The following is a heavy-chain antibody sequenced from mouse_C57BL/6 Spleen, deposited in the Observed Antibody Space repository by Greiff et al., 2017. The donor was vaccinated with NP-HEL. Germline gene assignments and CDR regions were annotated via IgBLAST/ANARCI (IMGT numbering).Heavy chain of an antibody. CDR3: ARDDGNYSWFAY. J-gene: IGHJ3*01. V-gene: IGHV5-17*01. CDR2: ISSGSSTI. Sequence: EVQLVESGGGLVKPGGSLKLSCAASGFTFSDYGMHWVRQAPEKGLEWVAYISSGSSTIYYADTVKGRFTISRDNAKNPLFLQMTSLRSEDTAMYYCARDDGNYSWFAYWGQGTLVTVSA. D-gene: IGHD2-3*01. CDR1: GFTFSDYG.